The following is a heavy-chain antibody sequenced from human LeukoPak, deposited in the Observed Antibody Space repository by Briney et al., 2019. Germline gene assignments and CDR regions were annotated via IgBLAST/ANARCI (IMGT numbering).Heavy chain of an antibody. CDR2: ISSSSSYK. V-gene: IGHV3-21*01. CDR1: GFTFSSYS. Sequence: GGSLRLSCAASGFTFSSYSMNWVRQAPGKGLEWVSAISSSSSYKYYADSVKGRFTISRDNAKNSLYLQMNSLRAEDTAVYYCARFDYVWGSYRFSPFDYWGQGTLVTVSS. CDR3: ARFDYVWGSYRFSPFDY. D-gene: IGHD3-16*02. J-gene: IGHJ4*02.